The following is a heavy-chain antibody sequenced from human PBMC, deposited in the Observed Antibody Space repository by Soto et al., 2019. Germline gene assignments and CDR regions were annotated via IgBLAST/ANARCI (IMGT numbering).Heavy chain of an antibody. V-gene: IGHV4-34*01. CDR2: INHSGST. Sequence: SETLSLTCAVYGGSFSGYYWSWIRQPPGKGLEWIGEINHSGSTNYNPSLKSRVTISVDTSKNQFSLKLSSVTAADTAVYYCARGRSYYGSGSYYKTYNWFEPWGQGTLVTVSS. J-gene: IGHJ5*02. CDR3: ARGRSYYGSGSYYKTYNWFEP. CDR1: GGSFSGYY. D-gene: IGHD3-10*01.